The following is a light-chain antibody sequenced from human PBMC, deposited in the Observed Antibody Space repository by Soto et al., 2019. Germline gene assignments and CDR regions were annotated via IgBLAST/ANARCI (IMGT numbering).Light chain of an antibody. J-gene: IGLJ2*01. CDR1: RSNIGTNT. V-gene: IGLV1-44*01. Sequence: QSVLTQAPSASGAPGQRVTMSCSGSRSNIGTNTVNWYQQRPGTPPKFLIYDNYRRPSGLPDRFSGSQSGTSASLAINGLQSEDEAYYYCSAWDDSLNRPVFGGGTKLTVL. CDR3: SAWDDSLNRPV. CDR2: DNY.